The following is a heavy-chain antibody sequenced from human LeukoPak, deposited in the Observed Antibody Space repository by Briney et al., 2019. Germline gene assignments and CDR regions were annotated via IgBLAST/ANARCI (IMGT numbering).Heavy chain of an antibody. CDR1: GFTFSDYY. Sequence: PGGSLRLSCAASGFTFSDYYMSWIRQAPGKGLEWVSYISSSGSTIYYADSVKGRFTISRDNAKNSLYLQMNSLRAEDTAVYYCARDLAPPASGYYDSSGYYDYWGQGTLVTVSS. V-gene: IGHV3-11*01. J-gene: IGHJ4*02. CDR2: ISSSGSTI. D-gene: IGHD3-22*01. CDR3: ARDLAPPASGYYDSSGYYDY.